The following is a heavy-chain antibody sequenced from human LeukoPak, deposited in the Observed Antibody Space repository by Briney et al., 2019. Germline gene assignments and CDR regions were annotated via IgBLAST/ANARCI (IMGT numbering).Heavy chain of an antibody. CDR2: IIPIFGTA. V-gene: IGHV1-69*13. Sequence: GASVKVSCKASGGTFSSYAISWVRQAPGQGLEWMGGIIPIFGTANYARKFQGRVTITADESTSTAYMELSSLRSEDTAVYYCARDLFLWGSSGYPGAFDIWAKGQWSPSLQ. CDR1: GGTFSSYA. J-gene: IGHJ3*02. CDR3: ARDLFLWGSSGYPGAFDI. D-gene: IGHD3-22*01.